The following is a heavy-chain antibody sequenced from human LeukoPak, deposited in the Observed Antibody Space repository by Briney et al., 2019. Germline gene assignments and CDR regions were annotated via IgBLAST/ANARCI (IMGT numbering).Heavy chain of an antibody. D-gene: IGHD2-2*01. CDR2: ISAYNGNT. J-gene: IGHJ6*02. CDR3: ARVVFGSTSGNYYYYYGMDV. Sequence: GASVKVSCKASGYTFTSYGISWVRQAPGQGLEWMGWISAYNGNTNYAQKLQGRVTMTTDTSTSTAYMELRSLRSDDTAVYYCARVVFGSTSGNYYYYYGMDVWGQGTTVTVSS. CDR1: GYTFTSYG. V-gene: IGHV1-18*01.